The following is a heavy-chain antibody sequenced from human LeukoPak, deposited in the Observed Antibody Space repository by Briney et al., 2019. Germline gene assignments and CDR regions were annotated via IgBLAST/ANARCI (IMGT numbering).Heavy chain of an antibody. V-gene: IGHV1-69*04. Sequence: SVKVSCKASGGTFSSYAISWVRQAPGQGLEWVGRIIPIFGIANYAQKFQGRVTITADKSTSTAYMELSSLRSEDTAVYYCARDLGYGSGSYFPNWFDPWGQGTLVTVSS. CDR1: GGTFSSYA. J-gene: IGHJ5*02. CDR3: ARDLGYGSGSYFPNWFDP. CDR2: IIPIFGIA. D-gene: IGHD3-10*01.